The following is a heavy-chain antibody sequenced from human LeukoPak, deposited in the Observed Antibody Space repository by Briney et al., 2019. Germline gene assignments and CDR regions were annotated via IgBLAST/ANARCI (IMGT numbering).Heavy chain of an antibody. CDR1: GFTFSDYY. CDR3: ARVLLWFGEFSPYYFDY. J-gene: IGHJ4*02. V-gene: IGHV3-11*05. CDR2: ISSSSSYT. Sequence: GGSLRLSCAASGFTFSDYYMSWIRQAPGKGLEWVSYISSSSSYTNYADSVKGRFTISRDNAKNSPYLQMNSLRAEDTAVYYCARVLLWFGEFSPYYFDYWGQGTLVTVSS. D-gene: IGHD3-10*01.